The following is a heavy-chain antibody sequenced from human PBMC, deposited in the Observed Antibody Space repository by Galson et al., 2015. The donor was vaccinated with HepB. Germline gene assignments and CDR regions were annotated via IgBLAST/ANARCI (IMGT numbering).Heavy chain of an antibody. D-gene: IGHD6-19*01. V-gene: IGHV3-30*02. J-gene: IGHJ4*02. CDR3: ERDRGAYSGGSYSLDY. CDR2: IRYDGSND. Sequence: SLRLSCATSGFTFSTFGMHWVRQAPGKGLEWVAFIRYDGSNDYYAHSVWGRFTISRDNSKNTLYLQMNSLRAEDTAVYSCERDRGAYSGGSYSLDYWGQGILFTVSS. CDR1: GFTFSTFG.